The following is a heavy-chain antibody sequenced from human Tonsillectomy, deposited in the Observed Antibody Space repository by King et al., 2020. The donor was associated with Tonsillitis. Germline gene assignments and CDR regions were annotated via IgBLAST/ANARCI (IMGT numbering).Heavy chain of an antibody. V-gene: IGHV4-59*01. J-gene: IGHJ5*02. D-gene: IGHD3-10*01. CDR3: AREAMVRGNWFDP. CDR2: IYYSGST. Sequence: QLQESGPGLVKPSEPLSLTCTVSGGSISSYYWSWIRQPPGKGLEWIGYIYYSGSTNYNPSLKSRVTISVDTSKNQFSLKLSSVTAADTAVYYCAREAMVRGNWFDPWGQGTLVTVSS. CDR1: GGSISSYY.